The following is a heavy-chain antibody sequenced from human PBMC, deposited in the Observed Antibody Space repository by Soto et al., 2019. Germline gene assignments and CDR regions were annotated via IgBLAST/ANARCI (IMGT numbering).Heavy chain of an antibody. CDR1: GGSISSYY. CDR2: SYYSGRT. Sequence: SETLYLTCTVSGGSISSYYWSWIRQPPWKGLDWIGYSYYSGRTNYNPSLKSRVTISVDTSKNQFSLKLSSVTAADTAVYYCARGEVWKIVQVRYSDYCGQGTLVTVSS. V-gene: IGHV4-59*01. CDR3: ARGEVWKIVQVRYSDY. D-gene: IGHD3-22*01. J-gene: IGHJ4*02.